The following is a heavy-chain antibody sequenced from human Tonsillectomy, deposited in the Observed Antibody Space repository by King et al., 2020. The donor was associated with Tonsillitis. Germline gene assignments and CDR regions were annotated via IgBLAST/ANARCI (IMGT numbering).Heavy chain of an antibody. Sequence: VQLQQWGAGLLKPSETLSLTCAVYGGSFSGYYWTWIRQPPGKGLEWIGEINHSGSTNYNPSLKSRVTISVDTSKNQFSLKLSSVTAADTAVYYCARGGEYYYGSGSYSPANWFDPWGQGTPVTVSS. CDR2: INHSGST. CDR3: ARGGEYYYGSGSYSPANWFDP. D-gene: IGHD3-10*01. CDR1: GGSFSGYY. V-gene: IGHV4-34*01. J-gene: IGHJ5*02.